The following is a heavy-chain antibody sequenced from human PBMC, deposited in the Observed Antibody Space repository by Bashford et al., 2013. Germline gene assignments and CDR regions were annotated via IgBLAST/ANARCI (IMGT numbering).Heavy chain of an antibody. CDR3: ARLEYYYGSGSYPNRYSHYFDY. J-gene: IGHJ4*02. Sequence: SETLSLTCTVSGGSVSSGSYYWSWIRQPPGKGLEWIGYIYYSGSTNYNPSLKSRVTISVDTSKNQFSLKLSSVTAADTAVYYCARLEYYYGSGSYPNRYSHYFDYWGQGTLVTVSS. CDR2: IYYSGST. CDR1: GGSVSSGSYY. D-gene: IGHD3-10*01. V-gene: IGHV4-61*01.